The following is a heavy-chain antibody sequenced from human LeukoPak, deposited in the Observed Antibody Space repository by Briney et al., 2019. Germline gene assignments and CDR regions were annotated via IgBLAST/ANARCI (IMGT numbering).Heavy chain of an antibody. CDR2: IRYDGSNK. Sequence: GGSLRLSCAASGSTFSSYGMHWVRQAPGKGLEWVSFIRYDGSNKYYAHSVKGRFTISRDNSKNTLYLQMNSLRSEDTADCANPPLDYSFAFDYWGQGTMVTVSS. CDR3: PPLDYSFAFDY. CDR1: GSTFSSYG. D-gene: IGHD5-18*01. J-gene: IGHJ4*02. V-gene: IGHV3-30*02.